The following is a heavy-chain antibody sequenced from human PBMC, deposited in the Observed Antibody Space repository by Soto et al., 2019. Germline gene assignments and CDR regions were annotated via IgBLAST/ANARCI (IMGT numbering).Heavy chain of an antibody. CDR3: ARIAASGRGWDV. CDR1: GFTFSSYW. J-gene: IGHJ6*02. D-gene: IGHD6-13*01. Sequence: EVQLVESGGGLVQPGGSLRLSCVDSGFTFSSYWMSWVRQAPVKGLEWVGNIKQDGSEENYADSVKGRFTISRDNAKNSMYLQMTSLRVEETAVYYCARIAASGRGWDVWGQGTTVVVSS. V-gene: IGHV3-7*01. CDR2: IKQDGSEE.